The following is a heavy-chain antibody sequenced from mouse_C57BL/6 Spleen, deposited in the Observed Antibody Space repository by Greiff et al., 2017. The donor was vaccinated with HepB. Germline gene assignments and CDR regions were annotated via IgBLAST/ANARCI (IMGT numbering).Heavy chain of an antibody. CDR3: AREGENGNYVGWFAY. Sequence: VQLQQSGPELVKPGASVKISCKASGYSFTDYNMNWVKQSNGKSLEWIGVINPNYGTTSYNQKFKGKATLTVDQSSSTAYMQLNSLTSEDSAVYYGAREGENGNYVGWFAYWGQGTLVTVSA. D-gene: IGHD2-1*01. CDR2: INPNYGTT. J-gene: IGHJ3*01. V-gene: IGHV1-39*01. CDR1: GYSFTDYN.